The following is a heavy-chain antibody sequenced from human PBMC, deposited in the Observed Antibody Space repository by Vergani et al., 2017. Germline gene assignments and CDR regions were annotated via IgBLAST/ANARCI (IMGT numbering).Heavy chain of an antibody. CDR1: GFTFNSYA. J-gene: IGHJ3*01. CDR3: PKVSGSTSSPSGGGAFDV. D-gene: IGHD2-2*01. V-gene: IGHV3-23*01. CDR2: INNNGGST. Sequence: QLLESGGGLIQPGGSLRLSCAASGFTFNSYAMTWVRQAPGKGLEWVFGINNNGGSTYYADSVKGRFTISRDNSKNTLCLQMTDLRAEDTSTYYCPKVSGSTSSPSGGGAFDVWGHGTMVTVSS.